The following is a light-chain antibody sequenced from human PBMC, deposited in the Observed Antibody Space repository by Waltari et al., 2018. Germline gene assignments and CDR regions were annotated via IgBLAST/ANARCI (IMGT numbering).Light chain of an antibody. V-gene: IGLV2-14*01. CDR1: SSDIGGSKF. CDR3: ASYTSVSTLVV. CDR2: EVS. Sequence: QSALTQPASVSGSPGQSITISCSGASSDIGGSKFVSWYQQHPEKAPKLMIYEVSKRPSGVSNRFSGTKSDNTASLTISGLQAEDEGDYYCASYTSVSTLVVFGGGTKLTVL. J-gene: IGLJ2*01.